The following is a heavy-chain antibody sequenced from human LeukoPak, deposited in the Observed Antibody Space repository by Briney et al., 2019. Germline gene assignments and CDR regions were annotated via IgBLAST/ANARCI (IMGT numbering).Heavy chain of an antibody. V-gene: IGHV4-30-4*01. CDR3: ARVAVARGWFDP. D-gene: IGHD6-19*01. CDR1: GGSISSGDYY. CDR2: IYYSGST. J-gene: IGHJ5*02. Sequence: SQTLSLTCTVSGGSISSGDYYWSWIRQPPGKGLEWIGYIYYSGSTYYNPSLKSRVTISVDTSKNQFSLKLSSVTAADTAVYYCARVAVARGWFDPWGQGTLVTVSS.